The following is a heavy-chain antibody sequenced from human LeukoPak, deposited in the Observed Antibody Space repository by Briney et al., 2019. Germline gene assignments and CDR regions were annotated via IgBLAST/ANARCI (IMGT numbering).Heavy chain of an antibody. J-gene: IGHJ4*02. CDR2: IYYSGST. Sequence: SETLSLTCTVSGGSISSYYWSWIRQPPGKGLEWIGYIYYSGSTNYNPSLKSRVTISVDTSKNQFSLKLSSVTAADTAVYYCARQRVLGAVDNYWGQGTLVTVSS. D-gene: IGHD6-19*01. CDR3: ARQRVLGAVDNY. V-gene: IGHV4-59*08. CDR1: GGSISSYY.